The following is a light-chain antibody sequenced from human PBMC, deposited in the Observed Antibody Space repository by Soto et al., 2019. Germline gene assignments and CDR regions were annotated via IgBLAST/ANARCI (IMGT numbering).Light chain of an antibody. J-gene: IGKJ2*01. V-gene: IGKV3-20*01. CDR3: QQYGTSLYT. CDR1: QSVSSSY. CDR2: GAS. Sequence: EIVLTQSPGTLSLSPGERATFSCRASQSVSSSYLAWYQQKPGQAPRLLIYGASTRATGIPDRFSGSGSGTVFTLTISRLEPEDFAVYYCQQYGTSLYTFGQGTKLEIK.